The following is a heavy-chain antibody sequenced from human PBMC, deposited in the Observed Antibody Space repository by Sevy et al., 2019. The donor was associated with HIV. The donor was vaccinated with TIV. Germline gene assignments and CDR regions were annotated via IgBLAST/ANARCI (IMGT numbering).Heavy chain of an antibody. J-gene: IGHJ4*02. D-gene: IGHD2-15*01. Sequence: GGSLRLSCAASGFTFSSYSMNWVRQAPGKGLEWVSSISSSSIYIYYADSVKGRFTISRDNAKNSLYLQMNSLRAEDTAVYYCARDPGFYCSGGSCYPRYYFDYWDQGTLVTVS. CDR3: ARDPGFYCSGGSCYPRYYFDY. CDR2: ISSSSIYI. V-gene: IGHV3-21*01. CDR1: GFTFSSYS.